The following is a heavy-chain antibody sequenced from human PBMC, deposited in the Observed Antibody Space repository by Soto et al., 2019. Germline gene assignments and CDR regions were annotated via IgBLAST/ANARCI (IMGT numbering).Heavy chain of an antibody. CDR3: ARQMRDSSGYVDY. Sequence: SETLSLTCTVSGGSISSGGYYWSWIRQHPGKGLEWIGYIYYSGSTYYNPSLKSRVTISVDTSKNQFSLKLSSVTAADTAVYYCARQMRDSSGYVDYWGQGTLVTVSS. CDR2: IYYSGST. V-gene: IGHV4-31*03. D-gene: IGHD3-22*01. CDR1: GGSISSGGYY. J-gene: IGHJ4*02.